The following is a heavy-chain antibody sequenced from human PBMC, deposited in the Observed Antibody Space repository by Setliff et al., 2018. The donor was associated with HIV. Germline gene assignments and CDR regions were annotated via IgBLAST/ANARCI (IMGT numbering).Heavy chain of an antibody. CDR3: ARHWDYDRSSSYFRAFDI. CDR1: GDSISTNSPY. CDR2: IFYSGFT. J-gene: IGHJ3*02. V-gene: IGHV4-39*01. D-gene: IGHD3-22*01. Sequence: SETLSLTCTVSGDSISTNSPYWACIRQPPGKGLEWIGTIFYSGFTYYNPSLKSRVSIAVDTSKNQISLRLSSVTVADTAVYYCARHWDYDRSSSYFRAFDIWGQGTMVTVSS.